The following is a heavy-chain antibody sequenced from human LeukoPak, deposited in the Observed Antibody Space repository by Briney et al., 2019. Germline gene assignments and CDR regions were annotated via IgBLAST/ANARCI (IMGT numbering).Heavy chain of an antibody. CDR3: AKDTAVQFLEPAF. J-gene: IGHJ4*02. D-gene: IGHD3-3*01. V-gene: IGHV3-33*06. CDR1: GFTFNTHG. Sequence: GGSLRLSCAASGFTFNTHGMHWVRQAPGKGLEWVAAIWFDGSVKHYSDAVKGRFTISRDNSLNTLYLQMNSLRVEDTAIYYCAKDTAVQFLEPAFWGQGTLVTVSS. CDR2: IWFDGSVK.